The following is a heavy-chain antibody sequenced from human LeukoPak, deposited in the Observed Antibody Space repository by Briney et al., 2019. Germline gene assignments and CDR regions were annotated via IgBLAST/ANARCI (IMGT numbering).Heavy chain of an antibody. CDR1: GGSISSSNW. CDR2: IYNSGST. V-gene: IGHV4-4*02. D-gene: IGHD3-3*01. CDR3: ARAHSVLRFLEDLDWFDP. Sequence: PSGTLSLTCAVSGGSISSSNWWSWVRQPPGKGLEWSGEIYNSGSTNYNPSLKSRVTISVDTSKNQFSLKLSSVTAADTAVYYCARAHSVLRFLEDLDWFDPWGQGTLVTVSS. J-gene: IGHJ5*02.